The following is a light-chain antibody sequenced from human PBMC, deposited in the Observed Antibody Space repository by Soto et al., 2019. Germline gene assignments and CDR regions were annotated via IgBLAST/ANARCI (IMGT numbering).Light chain of an antibody. CDR2: KGS. CDR3: QHYDSYAEG. Sequence: LKLSAGTLSVSEKDRVTISCRSSQTISSWLAWYQQKPGKAPKLLIYKGSTLKSGVPSRFSGSGSGTEFTLTISSLQPEDFALYYCQHYDSYAEGFGEGTKVDI. V-gene: IGKV1-5*03. J-gene: IGKJ1*01. CDR1: QTISSW.